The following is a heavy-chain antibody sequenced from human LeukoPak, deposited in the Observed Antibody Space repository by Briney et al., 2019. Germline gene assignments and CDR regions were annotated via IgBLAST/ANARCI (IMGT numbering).Heavy chain of an antibody. V-gene: IGHV3-23*01. CDR3: AKDSGYSYGPAEYFQH. CDR1: GFTFSSYA. D-gene: IGHD5-18*01. Sequence: PGGSLRLSCAASGFTFSSYAMSWVRQAPGKGLEWVSAISGSGGSTYYADSVKGRFTISRDNAKNSLYLQMNSLRAEDTALYYCAKDSGYSYGPAEYFQHWGQGTLVTVSS. J-gene: IGHJ1*01. CDR2: ISGSGGST.